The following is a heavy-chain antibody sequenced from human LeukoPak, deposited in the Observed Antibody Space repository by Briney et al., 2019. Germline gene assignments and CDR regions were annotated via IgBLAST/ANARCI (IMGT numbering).Heavy chain of an antibody. CDR2: IYYSGST. CDR3: ARVGGGYDYVLFDY. J-gene: IGHJ4*02. D-gene: IGHD5-12*01. V-gene: IGHV4-59*08. Sequence: SETLSLTCTVSGGSISSYYWSWIRQPPGKGLEWIGYIYYSGSTNYNPSLKSRVTISVDTSKNQFSLKLSSVTAADTAVYYCARVGGGYDYVLFDYWGQGTLVTVSS. CDR1: GGSISSYY.